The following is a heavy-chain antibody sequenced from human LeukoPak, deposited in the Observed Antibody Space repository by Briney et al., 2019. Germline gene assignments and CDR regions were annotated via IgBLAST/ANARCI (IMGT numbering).Heavy chain of an antibody. CDR2: ISDSGGST. CDR1: GFTFSSYA. CDR3: AREGSMTARPFVSIDS. J-gene: IGHJ4*02. Sequence: GGSLRLSCAASGFTFSSYAMSWFRQAPGKGLEWVSFISDSGGSTYYADSVKGRFTISRDNSKNTLYLQMSSLRAEDTAIYYCAREGSMTARPFVSIDSWGQGTLVTVSS. D-gene: IGHD6-6*01. V-gene: IGHV3-23*01.